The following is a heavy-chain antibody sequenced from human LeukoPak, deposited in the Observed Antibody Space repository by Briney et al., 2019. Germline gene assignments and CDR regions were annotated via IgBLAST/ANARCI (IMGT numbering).Heavy chain of an antibody. D-gene: IGHD3-10*01. J-gene: IGHJ6*02. Sequence: SVNVSCTASGGTFSSYAISWVRQAPGQGLEWMGGIIPIFGTASYAQKFQGRVTMTRDTSTSTVYMELSSLRSEDTAVYYCARLWFGDYKRYGMDVWGQGTTVTVSS. CDR1: GGTFSSYA. V-gene: IGHV1-69*05. CDR2: IIPIFGTA. CDR3: ARLWFGDYKRYGMDV.